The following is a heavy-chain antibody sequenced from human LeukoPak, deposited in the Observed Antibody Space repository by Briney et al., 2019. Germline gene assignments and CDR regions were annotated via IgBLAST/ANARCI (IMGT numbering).Heavy chain of an antibody. D-gene: IGHD4-17*01. Sequence: VASVKVSCKASGYTFTSYGISWVRQAPGQGLEWMGWISAYNGNTNYAQKLQGRVTMTTDTSTSTAYMELRSLRSEDTAVYYCARGSPSGDYALHPEVDYWGQGTLVTVSS. J-gene: IGHJ4*02. V-gene: IGHV1-18*01. CDR2: ISAYNGNT. CDR3: ARGSPSGDYALHPEVDY. CDR1: GYTFTSYG.